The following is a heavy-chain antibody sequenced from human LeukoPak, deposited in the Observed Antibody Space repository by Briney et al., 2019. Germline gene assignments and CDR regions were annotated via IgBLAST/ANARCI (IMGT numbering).Heavy chain of an antibody. CDR2: ISGSGGST. D-gene: IGHD6-13*01. CDR3: AKDGVAAAGTELDY. V-gene: IGHV3-23*01. J-gene: IGHJ4*02. Sequence: EGSLRLSCAASGFTFSSYAMSWVRQAPGKGLEWVSAISGSGGSTYYADSVRGRFTISRDNSKNTLYLQMNSLRAEDTAVYYCAKDGVAAAGTELDYWGQGTLVTVSS. CDR1: GFTFSSYA.